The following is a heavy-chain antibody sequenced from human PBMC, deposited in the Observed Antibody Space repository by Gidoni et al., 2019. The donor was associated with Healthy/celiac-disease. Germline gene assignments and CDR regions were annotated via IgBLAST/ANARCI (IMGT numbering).Heavy chain of an antibody. CDR3: HWQGAFDI. J-gene: IGHJ3*02. D-gene: IGHD1-1*01. Sequence: EVQLVESGGGLVQPGRSLRLSCAASGFTFDDYAMHWVRQAPGKGLEWVSGISWNSGSIGYADSVKGRFTISRDNAKNSLYLQMNSLRAEDTALYYCHWQGAFDIWGQGTMVTVSS. V-gene: IGHV3-9*01. CDR2: ISWNSGSI. CDR1: GFTFDDYA.